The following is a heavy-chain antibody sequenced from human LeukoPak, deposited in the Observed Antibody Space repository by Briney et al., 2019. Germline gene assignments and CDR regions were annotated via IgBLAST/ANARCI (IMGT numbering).Heavy chain of an antibody. J-gene: IGHJ4*02. V-gene: IGHV1-46*01. D-gene: IGHD6-19*01. Sequence: ASVKVSCKASGYTFTSYYMHWVRQAPGQGLEWMGIINPSGGSTSYAQKFQGRVTMTRDMSTSTVYMELSSLRSEDTAVYYCARERSGTYYFDYWGQGTLVTVSS. CDR2: INPSGGST. CDR3: ARERSGTYYFDY. CDR1: GYTFTSYY.